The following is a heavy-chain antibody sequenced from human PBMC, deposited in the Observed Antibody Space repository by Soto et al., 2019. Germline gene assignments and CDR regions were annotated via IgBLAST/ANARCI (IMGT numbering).Heavy chain of an antibody. Sequence: PVESLKISCKGSGYSFTSYWIGWVRQKPGKGLEWMGIIYPGGSDTRYSPSFQGQGTISADKSISTAYLQLSSLKASYTAMYYCARGVCSSTSCYTSNWFDPWGQGTLVAVAS. D-gene: IGHD2-2*02. CDR2: IYPGGSDT. V-gene: IGHV5-51*01. CDR3: ARGVCSSTSCYTSNWFDP. J-gene: IGHJ5*02. CDR1: GYSFTSYW.